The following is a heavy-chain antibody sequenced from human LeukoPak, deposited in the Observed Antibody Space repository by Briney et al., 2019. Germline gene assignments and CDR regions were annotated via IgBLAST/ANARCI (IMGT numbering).Heavy chain of an antibody. Sequence: SETLSLTCAVSGGSISSSNWWTWVRQPPGKGLEWIGEMFHSGSSNYNPSLKSRVTISLDKSKNQFSLKLSSVTAADTAVYYCARQGYFDDILTGYSEYYYYYYYMDVWGKGTTVTISS. CDR2: MFHSGSS. V-gene: IGHV4-4*02. D-gene: IGHD3-9*01. CDR3: ARQGYFDDILTGYSEYYYYYYYMDV. J-gene: IGHJ6*03. CDR1: GGSISSSNW.